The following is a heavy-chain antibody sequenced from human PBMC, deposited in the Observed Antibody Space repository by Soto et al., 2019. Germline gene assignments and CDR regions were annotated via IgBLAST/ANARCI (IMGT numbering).Heavy chain of an antibody. Sequence: PGESMKVSCKGSGYSITSYLSGWVSQINGKGLEWMGIIYPGDSDTRYSPSFQGQVTISADKSISTAYLQWSSLKASDTAMYYCARRAYLQGVRAFDIWGQGSMVTVSS. V-gene: IGHV5-51*01. D-gene: IGHD1-1*01. CDR1: GYSITSYL. CDR3: ARRAYLQGVRAFDI. CDR2: IYPGDSDT. J-gene: IGHJ3*02.